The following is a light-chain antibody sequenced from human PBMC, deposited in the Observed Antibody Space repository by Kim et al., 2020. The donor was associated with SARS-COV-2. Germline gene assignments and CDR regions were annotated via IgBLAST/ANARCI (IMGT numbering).Light chain of an antibody. Sequence: QSALTQPASVSGSPGQSITISCTGTSSDIGSYDLVSWYQQYPGKAPKLMIYEVSTRPSRVSNRFSGSKSGNTASLTISGLQAEDEADYYCCSYVGSSTLVFGGGTQLTVL. CDR2: EVS. V-gene: IGLV2-23*02. CDR3: CSYVGSSTLV. CDR1: SSDIGSYDL. J-gene: IGLJ3*02.